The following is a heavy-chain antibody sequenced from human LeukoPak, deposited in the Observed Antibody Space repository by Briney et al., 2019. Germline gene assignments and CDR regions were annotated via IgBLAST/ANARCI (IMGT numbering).Heavy chain of an antibody. CDR3: ARGSPRRSRLGELDY. V-gene: IGHV4-30-2*01. J-gene: IGHJ4*02. CDR2: IYHSGST. CDR1: GGSISSGGYS. D-gene: IGHD3-16*01. Sequence: PSETLSLTCAVSGGSISSGGYSWSWIRQPPGKGLEWIGYIYHSGSTYYNPSLKSRVTISVDRSKNQFSLKLSSVTAADTAVYYCARGSPRRSRLGELDYWGQGTLVTVSS.